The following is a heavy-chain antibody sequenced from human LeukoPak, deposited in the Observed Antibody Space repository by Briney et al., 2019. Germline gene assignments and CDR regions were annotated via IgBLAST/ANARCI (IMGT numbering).Heavy chain of an antibody. D-gene: IGHD3-16*02. V-gene: IGHV3-15*01. CDR1: GFTFSNAW. CDR2: IKSKTDGGTT. CDR3: TTERYDYVWGSYRSLNEFDY. J-gene: IGHJ4*02. Sequence: PGGSLRLSCAASGFTFSNAWMSWVRQAPGKGLEWVGRIKSKTDGGTTDYAAPVKGRFTISRDDSKNTLYLQMNSLKTEDTAVYYCTTERYDYVWGSYRSLNEFDYWGQGTLVTVSS.